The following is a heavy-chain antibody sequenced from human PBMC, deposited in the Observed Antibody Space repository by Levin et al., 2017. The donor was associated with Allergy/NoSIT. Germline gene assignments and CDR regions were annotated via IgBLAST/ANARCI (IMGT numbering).Heavy chain of an antibody. D-gene: IGHD2-2*01. V-gene: IGHV3-72*01. Sequence: GGSLRLSCAASGFSFSDHYMDWVRQAPGKGLEWVGRIRNRANRYTTEYAASVEGRITISRDDSKNSLYLQMNSLKIEDTAVYYCARAYSSSWSGAYFDYWGQGTLVIVSS. CDR3: ARAYSSSWSGAYFDY. J-gene: IGHJ4*02. CDR1: GFSFSDHY. CDR2: IRNRANRYTT.